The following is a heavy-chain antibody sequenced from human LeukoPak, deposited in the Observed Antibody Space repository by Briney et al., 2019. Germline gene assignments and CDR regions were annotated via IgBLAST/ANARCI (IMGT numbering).Heavy chain of an antibody. J-gene: IGHJ3*02. D-gene: IGHD2-15*01. CDR2: INLNSGGT. V-gene: IGHV1-2*02. Sequence: ASVTVSCKASGFTFTAFYMHWVRQAPGQGLEWMAWINLNSGGTNYAQKFQGRVTMTRDTSISTAYMELSSLSSDDTAVYYCVTSTGYFNTWGAFDIWGQGTMVTVSS. CDR1: GFTFTAFY. CDR3: VTSTGYFNTWGAFDI.